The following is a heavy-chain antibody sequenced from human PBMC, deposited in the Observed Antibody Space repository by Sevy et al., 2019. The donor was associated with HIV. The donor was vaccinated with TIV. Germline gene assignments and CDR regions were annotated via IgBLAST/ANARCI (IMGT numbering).Heavy chain of an antibody. V-gene: IGHV1-2*02. CDR1: GYTFTGYY. CDR2: INPNSGGT. J-gene: IGHJ6*02. D-gene: IGHD2-2*01. CDR3: ASPIVVVPAATPGTSYYYGMDV. Sequence: ASVKVSCKASGYTFTGYYMHWVRQAPGQGLEWMGWINPNSGGTNYAQKFQGRVTMTRYTSISTAYMELSRLRSDDTAVYYCASPIVVVPAATPGTSYYYGMDVWGQGTTVTVSS.